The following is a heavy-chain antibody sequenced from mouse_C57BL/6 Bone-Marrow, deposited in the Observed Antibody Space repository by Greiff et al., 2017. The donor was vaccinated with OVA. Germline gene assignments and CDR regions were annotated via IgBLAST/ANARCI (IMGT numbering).Heavy chain of an antibody. CDR1: GFTFSSYG. V-gene: IGHV5-6*02. CDR3: ARRPIYWYFDV. D-gene: IGHD6-5*01. CDR2: ISSGGSYP. Sequence: EVMLVESGGDLVKPGGSLKLSCAASGFTFSSYGLSWVRQTPDKRLEWVATISSGGSYPYYPDSVKGRFTISRDNAKNTLYLQMSSLKSEDTAMYYCARRPIYWYFDVWGTGTTVTVSS. J-gene: IGHJ1*03.